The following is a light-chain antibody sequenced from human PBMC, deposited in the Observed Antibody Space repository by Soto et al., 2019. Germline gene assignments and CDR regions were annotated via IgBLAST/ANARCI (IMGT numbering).Light chain of an antibody. CDR1: RSVASSS. Sequence: EIVLTQSPGTLSLSPGERATLSCRASRSVASSSIAWYQQRLGQAPRLLIYGASNRATGIPDRFSGSGSGTDFTLTFSRLDPEDFAVYYCQQRSNWPPITFGQGTRLEIK. V-gene: IGKV3D-20*02. J-gene: IGKJ5*01. CDR3: QQRSNWPPIT. CDR2: GAS.